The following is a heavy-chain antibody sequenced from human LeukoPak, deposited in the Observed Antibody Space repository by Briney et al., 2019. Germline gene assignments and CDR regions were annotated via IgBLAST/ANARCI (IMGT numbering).Heavy chain of an antibody. V-gene: IGHV3-11*01. CDR1: GFTFTDTY. CDR3: ATDSPRRRWLPLDY. Sequence: GGSLRLSCAVSGFTFTDTYMTWIRQAPGKGLESLSYISPSGTDISYADSVKGRFTISRDNAKNSLYLQMNSLRAEDTALYYCATDSPRRRWLPLDYWGQGTLVTVSS. CDR2: ISPSGTDI. D-gene: IGHD4-23*01. J-gene: IGHJ4*02.